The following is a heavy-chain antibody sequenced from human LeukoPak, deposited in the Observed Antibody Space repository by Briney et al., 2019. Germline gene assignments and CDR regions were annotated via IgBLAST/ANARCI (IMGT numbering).Heavy chain of an antibody. Sequence: SETLSLTCAVYGGSFSDYFWSWIRQPPEKGLEWIGEINHSGSTNYNPSLKSRVTMSLDTSKDQFSLKLSSVTAADTAVYYCARVYSSSGYNWFDPWGQGTLVTISS. CDR1: GGSFSDYF. J-gene: IGHJ5*02. CDR3: ARVYSSSGYNWFDP. V-gene: IGHV4-34*01. D-gene: IGHD6-6*01. CDR2: INHSGST.